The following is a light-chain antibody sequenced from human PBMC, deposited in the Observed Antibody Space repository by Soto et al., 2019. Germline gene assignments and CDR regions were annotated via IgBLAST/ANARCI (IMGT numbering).Light chain of an antibody. Sequence: EIVLTQSPGTLSLSPGERATLSCRASQSVSSSYLDWYQQKPGQAPRLLIYGAASRTTGIPDGFSSSGSGTDYTLTISRREPEDFAVYYCQQYGSSPRTFGQGTKLEIK. CDR1: QSVSSSY. CDR2: GAA. CDR3: QQYGSSPRT. J-gene: IGKJ2*01. V-gene: IGKV3-20*01.